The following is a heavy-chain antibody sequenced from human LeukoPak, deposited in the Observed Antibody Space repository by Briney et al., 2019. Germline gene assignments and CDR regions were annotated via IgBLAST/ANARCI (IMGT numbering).Heavy chain of an antibody. J-gene: IGHJ2*01. CDR1: GFTFSSYG. Sequence: ERSLRLSCAASGFTFSSYGMHWVRQAPGKGLEWVAVIWYDGSNKYYADSVKGRFTISRDNSKNTLYLQMNSLRAEDTAVYYCARDLRWSHYWYFDLWGRGTLVTVSS. CDR2: IWYDGSNK. V-gene: IGHV3-33*01. CDR3: ARDLRWSHYWYFDL. D-gene: IGHD2-15*01.